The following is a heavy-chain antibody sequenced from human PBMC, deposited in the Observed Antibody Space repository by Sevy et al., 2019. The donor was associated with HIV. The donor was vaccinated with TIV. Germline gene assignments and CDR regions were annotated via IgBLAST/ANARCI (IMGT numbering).Heavy chain of an antibody. D-gene: IGHD3-22*01. V-gene: IGHV3-48*02. CDR3: ARDRKYYYDSSGYYGSGNYYFDY. J-gene: IGHJ4*02. CDR2: ISSSSSTI. CDR1: GFTFSSYS. Sequence: GGSLRLSCAASGFTFSSYSMNWVRQAPGKGLEWVSYISSSSSTIYYADSVKGRFTISRENAKNSLYLQMNSLRDEDTAVYYCARDRKYYYDSSGYYGSGNYYFDYWGQGTLVTVSS.